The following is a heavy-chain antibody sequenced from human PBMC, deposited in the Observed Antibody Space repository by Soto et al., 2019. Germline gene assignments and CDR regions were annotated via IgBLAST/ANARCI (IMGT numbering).Heavy chain of an antibody. CDR2: ISSSSSYI. CDR3: ARDSPYDFWSGYYSHVDY. Sequence: EVQLVESGGGLVKPGGSLRLSCAASGFTFSSYSMNWVRQAPGKGLEWVSSISSSSSYIYYADSVKGRFTISRDNAENSLYLQMNSLRAEDTAVYYCARDSPYDFWSGYYSHVDYWGQGTLVTVSS. D-gene: IGHD3-3*01. V-gene: IGHV3-21*01. CDR1: GFTFSSYS. J-gene: IGHJ4*02.